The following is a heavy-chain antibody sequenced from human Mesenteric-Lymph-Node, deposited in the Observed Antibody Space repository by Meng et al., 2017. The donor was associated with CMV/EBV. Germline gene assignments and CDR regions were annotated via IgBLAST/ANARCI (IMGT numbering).Heavy chain of an antibody. D-gene: IGHD1-26*01. CDR2: MNPNSGGT. J-gene: IGHJ4*02. Sequence: KVSCKASGYTFTSYDINWVRQATGQGLEWMGWMNPNSGGTKYAQKFQGRVTMTTDTSTSTAYMELRSLRSDDTAVYYCARDSGSYVYWGQGTLVTVSS. CDR3: ARDSGSYVY. V-gene: IGHV1-8*01. CDR1: GYTFTSYD.